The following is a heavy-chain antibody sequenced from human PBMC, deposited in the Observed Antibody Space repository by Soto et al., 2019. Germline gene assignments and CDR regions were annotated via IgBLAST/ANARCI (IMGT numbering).Heavy chain of an antibody. V-gene: IGHV1-69*12. J-gene: IGHJ6*02. CDR1: GGTFSSYA. CDR2: IIPIFGTA. Sequence: QVQLVQSGAEVKKPGSSVKVSCKASGGTFSSYAISWVRQAPGQGLEWMGGIIPIFGTANYAQKFQGRVTITADESTRTDYMELSSLRSEAAAFYYCATQWSTNYYYGMDVWGQGTTVTVSS. CDR3: ATQWSTNYYYGMDV. D-gene: IGHD2-8*01.